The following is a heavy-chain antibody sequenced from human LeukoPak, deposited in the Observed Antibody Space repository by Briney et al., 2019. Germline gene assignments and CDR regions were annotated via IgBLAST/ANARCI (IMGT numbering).Heavy chain of an antibody. CDR2: ISSSSSTI. CDR3: AKDPFRIQPTGYYFDY. V-gene: IGHV3-48*01. CDR1: GFTFSSYS. Sequence: PGGSLRLSCAASGFTFSSYSMNWVRQAPGKGLEWVSYISSSSSTIYYADSVKGRFTISRDNSKTTLYLQMNSLRAEDTAVYYCAKDPFRIQPTGYYFDYWGERTLVTVSS. D-gene: IGHD1-1*01. J-gene: IGHJ4*02.